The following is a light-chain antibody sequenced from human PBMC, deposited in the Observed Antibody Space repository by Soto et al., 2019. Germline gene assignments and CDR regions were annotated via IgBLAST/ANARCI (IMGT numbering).Light chain of an antibody. CDR2: EVS. Sequence: DVVMTQTPLSLSVAPEQPASISCKSSQSLLHITGETFLFWYLQKPGQSPQLLIYEVSTRVPGVPDRFSGSGSGTDFTLEISRVETDDVGIYYCMQSTQLPPTFGQGTRLGIE. V-gene: IGKV2D-29*02. CDR1: QSLLHITGETF. J-gene: IGKJ5*01. CDR3: MQSTQLPPT.